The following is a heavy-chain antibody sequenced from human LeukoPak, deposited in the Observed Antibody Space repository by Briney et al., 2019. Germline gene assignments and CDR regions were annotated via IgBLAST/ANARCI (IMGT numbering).Heavy chain of an antibody. J-gene: IGHJ6*03. CDR2: INTNTGNP. D-gene: IGHD6-13*01. Sequence: GASVKVSCKASGYTFTSYAMNWVRQAPGQGLEWMGWINTNTGNPTYAQGFTGRFVFSLDTSVSTAYLQISSLKAEDTAVYYCARVFRLAAAGNPPFFPYYYMDVWGKGTTVTVSS. V-gene: IGHV7-4-1*02. CDR1: GYTFTSYA. CDR3: ARVFRLAAAGNPPFFPYYYMDV.